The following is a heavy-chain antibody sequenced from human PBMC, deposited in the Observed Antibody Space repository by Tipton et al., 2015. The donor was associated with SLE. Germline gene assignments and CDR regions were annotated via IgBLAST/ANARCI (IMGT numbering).Heavy chain of an antibody. V-gene: IGHV1-46*01. D-gene: IGHD5-12*01. CDR3: ARDNKGADIVATTSHFDY. J-gene: IGHJ4*02. Sequence: QVQLVQSGAEVKKPGASVKVSCKASGYTFTSYYMHWVRQAPGQGLDWMGIINPSGGSTTFAQKFQGRVTMTRDTSTSTVYMELSSLRSEDTAVYYCARDNKGADIVATTSHFDYWGQGILVTVSS. CDR1: GYTFTSYY. CDR2: INPSGGST.